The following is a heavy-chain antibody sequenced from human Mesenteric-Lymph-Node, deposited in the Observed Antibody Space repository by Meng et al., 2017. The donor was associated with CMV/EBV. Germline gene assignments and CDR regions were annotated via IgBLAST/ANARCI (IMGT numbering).Heavy chain of an antibody. Sequence: SETLSLTCAVSGGSISSSNWWSWVRQPPGKGLEWIGEIYHSGSTNYNPSLKSRVTISVDTSKNQFSLKLSSVTAADTAVYYCARGGGGYSYGYPMRYWGQGTLVTVSS. CDR3: ARGGGGYSYGYPMRY. D-gene: IGHD5-18*01. CDR1: GGSISSSNW. CDR2: IYHSGST. J-gene: IGHJ4*02. V-gene: IGHV4-4*02.